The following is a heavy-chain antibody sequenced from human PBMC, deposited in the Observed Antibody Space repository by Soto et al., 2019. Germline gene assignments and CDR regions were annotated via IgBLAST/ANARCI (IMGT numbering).Heavy chain of an antibody. CDR2: INPSGGST. CDR1: GYTFTSYY. V-gene: IGHV1-46*01. J-gene: IGHJ4*02. CDR3: ARESRYCSGGSCYFLPGIDY. Sequence: ASVKVSCKASGYTFTSYYMHWVRQPPGQGLEWMGIINPSGGSTSYAQKFQGRVTMTRDTSTSTVYMELSSLRSEDTAVYYCARESRYCSGGSCYFLPGIDYWGQGTLVTVSS. D-gene: IGHD2-15*01.